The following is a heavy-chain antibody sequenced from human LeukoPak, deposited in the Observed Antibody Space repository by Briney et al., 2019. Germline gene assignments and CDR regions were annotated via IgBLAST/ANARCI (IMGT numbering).Heavy chain of an antibody. CDR2: ISAYNGNT. CDR3: ARDQLGGYYDSSGHDY. J-gene: IGHJ4*02. CDR1: GYTFTSYG. D-gene: IGHD3-22*01. Sequence: ASVKVSCKASGYTFTSYGISWVRQAPGQGLEWMGWISAYNGNTNYAQKLQVRVTMTTDTSTSTAYMELRSLRSDDTAVYYCARDQLGGYYDSSGHDYWGQGTLVTVSS. V-gene: IGHV1-18*01.